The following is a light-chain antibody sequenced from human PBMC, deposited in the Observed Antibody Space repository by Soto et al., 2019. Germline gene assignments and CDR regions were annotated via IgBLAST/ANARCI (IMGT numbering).Light chain of an antibody. J-gene: IGKJ1*01. CDR1: QSIVTY. V-gene: IGKV1-39*01. CDR2: PAS. CDR3: QQSYSTPPWT. Sequence: DIQMTQSPSSLSASVGDRVTITCRASQSIVTYLNWYLQKPGKAPKLLIYPASNLQSGVPSRFSGSGSETDFTLTISSLQPEDFATYFCQQSYSTPPWTFGQGTKVEIK.